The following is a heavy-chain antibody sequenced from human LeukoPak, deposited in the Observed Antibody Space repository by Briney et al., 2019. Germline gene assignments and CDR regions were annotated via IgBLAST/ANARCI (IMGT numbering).Heavy chain of an antibody. J-gene: IGHJ4*02. D-gene: IGHD3-3*01. V-gene: IGHV3-7*01. Sequence: GGSLRLSCAASGFTFSSYWMSWVRQAPGKGLEWVANIKQDGSEKYYVDSVKGRFTISRDNAKNSLYLQMNSLRAEDTAVYYCVRFWSGYYYYFDYWGQGTLVTVSS. CDR1: GFTFSSYW. CDR3: VRFWSGYYYYFDY. CDR2: IKQDGSEK.